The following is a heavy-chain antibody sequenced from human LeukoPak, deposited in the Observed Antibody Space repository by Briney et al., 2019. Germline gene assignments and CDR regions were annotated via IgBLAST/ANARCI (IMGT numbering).Heavy chain of an antibody. V-gene: IGHV3-7*01. J-gene: IGHJ4*02. CDR2: IKRDGSEK. CDR3: ARDVYYYDSSGRDF. Sequence: PGGSLRLSCAASGFTFSNYWMNWVRQAPGKGLEWVANIKRDGSEKYYVDSVRGRFTISRDNVKNSLYLQLSSLKAEDTGIYYCARDVYYYDSSGRDFWGQGTLVTVSS. CDR1: GFTFSNYW. D-gene: IGHD3-22*01.